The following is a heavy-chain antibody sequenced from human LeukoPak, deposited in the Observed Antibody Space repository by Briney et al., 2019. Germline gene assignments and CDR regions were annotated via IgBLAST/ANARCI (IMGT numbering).Heavy chain of an antibody. V-gene: IGHV3-73*01. CDR1: GFTFSGST. D-gene: IGHD4-17*01. J-gene: IGHJ6*03. CDR2: IRSKANSYAT. Sequence: PGGSLRLSCAASGFTFSGSTMHWVRQASGKGLEWVGRIRSKANSYATAYAASVKGRFTISRDDSQNTAYLQMNSLKTEDTAVYYCTTTTVSNDHYYYYYYMDVWGKGTTVTVSS. CDR3: TTTTVSNDHYYYYYYMDV.